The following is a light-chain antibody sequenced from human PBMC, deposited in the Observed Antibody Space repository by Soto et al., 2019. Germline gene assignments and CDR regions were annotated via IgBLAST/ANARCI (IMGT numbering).Light chain of an antibody. CDR3: SSYTSSSTRV. J-gene: IGLJ1*01. V-gene: IGLV2-14*03. Sequence: PALNQPASVSVAPGQAITISCTGTSSDVGAYDYVSWYQQHPDKAPKLMIYEVSNRPSGVSNRFPGSKSVNTATLTISGLQAEDEADYYCSSYTSSSTRVFGTGTKVTVL. CDR2: EVS. CDR1: SSDVGAYDY.